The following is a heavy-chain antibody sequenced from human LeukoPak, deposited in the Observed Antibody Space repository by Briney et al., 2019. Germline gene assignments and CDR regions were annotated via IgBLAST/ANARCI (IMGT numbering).Heavy chain of an antibody. D-gene: IGHD3-9*01. CDR3: ARVAPYYDILTGYRGQPYYYYYYMDV. V-gene: IGHV4-34*01. CDR2: INHSGST. Sequence: SETLSLTCAVYGGSFSGYYWSWMRQPPGKGLEWIGEINHSGSTNYNPSLKSRVTISLDTSKNQFSLKLSSVTASDTAVYYCARVAPYYDILTGYRGQPYYYYYYMDVWGKGTTVTVSS. CDR1: GGSFSGYY. J-gene: IGHJ6*03.